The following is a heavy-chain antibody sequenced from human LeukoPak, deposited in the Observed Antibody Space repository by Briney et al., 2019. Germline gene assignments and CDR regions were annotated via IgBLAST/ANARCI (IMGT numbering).Heavy chain of an antibody. CDR1: RFTPTIVS. J-gene: IGHJ4*02. CDR2: ISYDGRIN. CDR3: ARGRCSGWSWVGLDY. D-gene: IGHD6-19*01. Sequence: PRRSLRPSCAPSRFTPTIVSTHWVRPAPAKGRGWVAVISYDGRINYYAVSVKGRFTISRDNSKHTLFLAINSLRAEDTAVYYCARGRCSGWSWVGLDYWGQGTLVTVSS. V-gene: IGHV3-30*11.